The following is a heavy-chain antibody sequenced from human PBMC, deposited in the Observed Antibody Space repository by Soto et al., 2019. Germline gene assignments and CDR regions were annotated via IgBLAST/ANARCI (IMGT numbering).Heavy chain of an antibody. CDR3: ARPRQRKHLPGYDAFDI. J-gene: IGHJ3*02. D-gene: IGHD6-25*01. V-gene: IGHV3-23*01. CDR2: ISGGGGSP. Sequence: GGSLRLCCVASGFTFSTYTMSWVRQAPGKGLEWVSSISGGGGSPSYADSVQGRFSISRDNAKNTLYLQMNSLRGEDTATYYCARPRQRKHLPGYDAFDIWGQGTMVTVSS. CDR1: GFTFSTYT.